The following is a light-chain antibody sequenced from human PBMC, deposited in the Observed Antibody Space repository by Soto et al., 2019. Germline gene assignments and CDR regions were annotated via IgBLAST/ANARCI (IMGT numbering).Light chain of an antibody. CDR3: SSYTSSSTRVV. CDR1: SSDVGRYNY. J-gene: IGLJ2*01. V-gene: IGLV2-14*01. CDR2: DVN. Sequence: QSALTQPASVSGSPGQSITISCTGTSSDVGRYNYVSWYHQHPGKAPKLMIYDVNNRPSGVSNRFSGSKSGNTASLTISGLQAEDEADYYCSSYTSSSTRVVFGGGTKVTVL.